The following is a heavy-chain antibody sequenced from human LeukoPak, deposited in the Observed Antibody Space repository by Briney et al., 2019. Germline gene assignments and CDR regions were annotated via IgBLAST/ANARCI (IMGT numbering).Heavy chain of an antibody. CDR3: AREYYDYVWGSYQRYFDY. V-gene: IGHV4-4*02. Sequence: SGTLSLTCAVSGGSISSSNWWSWVRQPPGKGLEWIGEIYHSGSTNYNPSLKSRVTISVDKSKNQFSLKLSSVTAADTAVYYCAREYYDYVWGSYQRYFDYWGQGTLVTVSS. CDR1: GGSISSSNW. CDR2: IYHSGST. J-gene: IGHJ4*02. D-gene: IGHD3-16*02.